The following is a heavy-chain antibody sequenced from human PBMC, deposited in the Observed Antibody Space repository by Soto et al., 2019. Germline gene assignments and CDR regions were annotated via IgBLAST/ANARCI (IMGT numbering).Heavy chain of an antibody. V-gene: IGHV3-33*01. CDR3: ARDWSDAFDL. J-gene: IGHJ3*01. Sequence: QVQLVESGGGVVQPGRSLRLSCAASGFTFSSYGMHWVRQAPGKGLEWVAVIWYDGSNKYYADSVKGRFTISRDNSKNALYLQMNSLRAEDTAVYYCARDWSDAFDLWGQGTMVTVSS. CDR2: IWYDGSNK. CDR1: GFTFSSYG. D-gene: IGHD1-1*01.